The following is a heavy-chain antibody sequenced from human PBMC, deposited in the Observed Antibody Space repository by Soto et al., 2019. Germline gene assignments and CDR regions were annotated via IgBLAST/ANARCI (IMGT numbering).Heavy chain of an antibody. D-gene: IGHD3-22*01. CDR1: GGTFSSYA. J-gene: IGHJ6*02. CDR3: ACPQHDSSGYDYYYYGMDV. Sequence: QVQLVQSGAEVKKPGSSVKVSCKASGGTFSSYAISWVRQAPGQGLEWMGGIIPIFGPANYARKCQGRVKITADESTSTAYMELSSLRSEDTAVYYWACPQHDSSGYDYYYYGMDVWGQGTTVTVSS. V-gene: IGHV1-69*01. CDR2: IIPIFGPA.